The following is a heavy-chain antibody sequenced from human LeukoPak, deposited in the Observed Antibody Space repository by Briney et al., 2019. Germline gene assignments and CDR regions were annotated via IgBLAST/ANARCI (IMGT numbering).Heavy chain of an antibody. V-gene: IGHV3-48*04. CDR3: ATRYCTISACRASSYKSFDV. D-gene: IGHD2-8*01. CDR2: INSKSDTI. Sequence: GGSLRLSCVASGFTFSRYSMNWVRQAPGKGLEWVSYINSKSDTIYYADSVKGRFTISRDNAKSALYLQLTSLRAEDTAVYYCATRYCTISACRASSYKSFDVWGKGTTVTVSS. CDR1: GFTFSRYS. J-gene: IGHJ6*04.